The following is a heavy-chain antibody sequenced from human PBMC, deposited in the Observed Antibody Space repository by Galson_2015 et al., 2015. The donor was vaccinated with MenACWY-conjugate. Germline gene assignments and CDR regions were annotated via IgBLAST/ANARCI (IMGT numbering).Heavy chain of an antibody. D-gene: IGHD2/OR15-2a*01. V-gene: IGHV3-33*01. CDR2: IWNDGSNK. Sequence: SLRLSCAASGFIFRSYAMHWVRQAPGKGLEWVAVIWNDGSNKYYADSVGGLFTVSRDNSKNTVSLQMNSLRGDETAVYFSARDPDTRICFYDYRGQGILVTVSS. CDR3: ARDPDTRICFYDY. CDR1: GFIFRSYA. J-gene: IGHJ4*02.